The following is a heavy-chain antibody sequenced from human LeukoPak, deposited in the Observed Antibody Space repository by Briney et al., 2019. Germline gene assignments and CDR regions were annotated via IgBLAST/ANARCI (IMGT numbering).Heavy chain of an antibody. CDR2: ISSTSSTI. D-gene: IGHD1/OR15-1a*01. CDR1: RFTFSSYS. V-gene: IGHV3-48*01. J-gene: IGHJ5*02. CDR3: ASMINSGEQVADWFDP. Sequence: GGSLRLSCAASRFTFSSYSMNWVRQAPGKGLEWVSYISSTSSTIYYADSVKGRFTVSRDNAKNSLCLHMNSLRAEDTAVYYCASMINSGEQVADWFDPWGQGTLVTVSS.